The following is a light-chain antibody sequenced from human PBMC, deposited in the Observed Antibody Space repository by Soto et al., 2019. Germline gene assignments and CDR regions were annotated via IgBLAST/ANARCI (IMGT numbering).Light chain of an antibody. CDR1: QSVSGY. Sequence: EIVLTQSPATLSLSPGERATLSCRASQSVSGYLAWYQQTPGQAPRLLLYDASNRATGIPARFSGTGSGRDFTLTISSLEPEDFAVYYCQQRSSWPLTFGGGTKVEMK. V-gene: IGKV3-11*02. J-gene: IGKJ4*01. CDR2: DAS. CDR3: QQRSSWPLT.